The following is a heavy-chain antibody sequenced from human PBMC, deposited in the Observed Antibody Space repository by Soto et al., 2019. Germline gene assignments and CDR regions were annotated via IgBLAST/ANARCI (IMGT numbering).Heavy chain of an antibody. CDR2: INHSGST. CDR1: GGSFSGYY. V-gene: IGHV4-34*01. Sequence: QVQLQQWGAGLLKPSETLSLTCAVYGGSFSGYYWSWIRQPPGKGLEWIGEINHSGSTNYNPSLKSRVTISVDTSKNQFSLKLSSVTAADTAVYYCARGGGYNWNRLLIPSHSPYNYWGQGTLVTVSS. J-gene: IGHJ4*02. D-gene: IGHD1-20*01. CDR3: ARGGGYNWNRLLIPSHSPYNY.